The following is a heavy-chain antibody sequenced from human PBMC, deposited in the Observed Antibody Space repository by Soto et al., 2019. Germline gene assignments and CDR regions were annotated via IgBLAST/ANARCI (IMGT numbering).Heavy chain of an antibody. Sequence: EVQLVESGGGLVQSGGSLRLSCAASGFTFRSYSMYWVRQPPGKGLEWVSLITGSGSTVYYADPVKGRFTISRDNAENSLYLQMNSLRAEDTAVYYCVRDLNGDSAPFWGQGTLVTVSS. CDR1: GFTFRSYS. V-gene: IGHV3-48*01. J-gene: IGHJ4*02. D-gene: IGHD4-17*01. CDR2: ITGSGSTV. CDR3: VRDLNGDSAPF.